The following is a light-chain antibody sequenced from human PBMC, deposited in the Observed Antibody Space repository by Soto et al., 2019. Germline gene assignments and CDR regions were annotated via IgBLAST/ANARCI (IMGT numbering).Light chain of an antibody. J-gene: IGKJ2*03. Sequence: DIPMTQSPSTLSASVGERVTITCRASQTINEWLAWYQQKIGKAPKVLIYQASTLASAVPSRFSGSGSGTTFTLTISSLQPDDSATYYCQHYNSYPYSFGQGTKLEI. CDR2: QAS. V-gene: IGKV1-5*03. CDR1: QTINEW. CDR3: QHYNSYPYS.